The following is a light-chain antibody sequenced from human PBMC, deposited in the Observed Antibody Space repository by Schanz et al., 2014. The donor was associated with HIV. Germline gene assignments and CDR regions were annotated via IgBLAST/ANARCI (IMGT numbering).Light chain of an antibody. J-gene: IGLJ2*01. Sequence: QSVLTQPASVSGSPGQSITISCTGTSSDVGGYNYVSWYQQHPGKAPKLLIYDCSNRPSGVSNRFSGSKSGNTASLTISGLQAEDEADYYCSSYTSSSPVVLGGGTKLTVL. V-gene: IGLV2-14*03. CDR3: SSYTSSSPVV. CDR2: DCS. CDR1: SSDVGGYNY.